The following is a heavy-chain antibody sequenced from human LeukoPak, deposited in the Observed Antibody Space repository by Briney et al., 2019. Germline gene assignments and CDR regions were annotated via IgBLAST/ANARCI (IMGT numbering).Heavy chain of an antibody. D-gene: IGHD1-26*01. J-gene: IGHJ4*02. CDR1: GYTFSGYG. V-gene: IGHV1-18*01. CDR3: ARDQRNSGSYRFEY. Sequence: ASVKVSCKTSGYTFSGYGISWVRQAPRQGLEWMGWITGNNGNTNYAPSLQGRVTMTTDTSTNTVYMELTSLKSDDTAVYYCARDQRNSGSYRFEYWGQGTLVTVSS. CDR2: ITGNNGNT.